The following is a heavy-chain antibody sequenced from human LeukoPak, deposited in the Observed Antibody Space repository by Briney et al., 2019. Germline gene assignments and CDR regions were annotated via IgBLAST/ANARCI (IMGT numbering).Heavy chain of an antibody. Sequence: GGSLRLSCAASGFTFSSYAMHWVRQAPGKGLEWVAVISDDGSNKYYVDSVKGRFTFSRDNSKNTLYLQMNSLRAKDTAVYYCVRDSSGWFDYWGQGTLVTVSS. CDR1: GFTFSSYA. V-gene: IGHV3-30*04. CDR2: ISDDGSNK. J-gene: IGHJ4*02. D-gene: IGHD6-19*01. CDR3: VRDSSGWFDY.